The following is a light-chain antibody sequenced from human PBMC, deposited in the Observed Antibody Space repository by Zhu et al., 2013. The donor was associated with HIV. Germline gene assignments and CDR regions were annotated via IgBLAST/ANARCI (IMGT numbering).Light chain of an antibody. CDR1: QSISSY. CDR3: QQSYNTPHT. Sequence: DIQMTQSPSSLSTSVGDRVTITCRASQSISSYLNWYQQKPGKTPNLLIYAASSLQSGVPSRFSGSGSGTDFTLTISSLQPEDFATYYCQQSYNTPHTFGQGTKLEIK. CDR2: AAS. V-gene: IGKV1-39*01. J-gene: IGKJ2*01.